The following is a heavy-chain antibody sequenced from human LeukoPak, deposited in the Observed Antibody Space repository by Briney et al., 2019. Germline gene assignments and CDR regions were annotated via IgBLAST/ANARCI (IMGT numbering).Heavy chain of an antibody. CDR3: AKVAAASSGYDFWSGYSAYYFDY. CDR1: GFTFSSFA. Sequence: PGGSLRLSCAASGFTFSSFAMSWVRQAPGKGLDWFSAISGSGGSTYYADSVKGRFTISRDNSKNTLYLQMNSLRAEDTAVYYCAKVAAASSGYDFWSGYSAYYFDYWGQGTLVTVSS. D-gene: IGHD3-3*01. V-gene: IGHV3-23*01. J-gene: IGHJ4*02. CDR2: ISGSGGST.